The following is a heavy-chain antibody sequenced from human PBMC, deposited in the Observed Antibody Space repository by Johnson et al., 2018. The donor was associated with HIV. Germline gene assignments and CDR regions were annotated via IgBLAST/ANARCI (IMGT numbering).Heavy chain of an antibody. V-gene: IGHV3-66*01. J-gene: IGHJ3*02. CDR1: GITVGTNY. CDR3: AKERVTWSSRGDAFDI. D-gene: IGHD5-18*01. Sequence: EVQLVESGGGLVQPGGSLRLSCAASGITVGTNYMSWVRQAPGKGLEWVSVIYSGGTTYYADSVKGRFIISRDSSKNTLYLQMNSLKAEDTAGYYCAKERVTWSSRGDAFDIWGQGTMVTVSS. CDR2: IYSGGTT.